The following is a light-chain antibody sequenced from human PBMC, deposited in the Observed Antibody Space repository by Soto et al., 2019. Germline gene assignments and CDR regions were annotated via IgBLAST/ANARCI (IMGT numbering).Light chain of an antibody. CDR2: AAS. Sequence: DIQMTQSPSSLSASVGNRVSITCRASQDISNYLAWYQQKPGKVPKVLIYAASTLQPGIPSRFSGSGSGTDFTLTINSLQPDDIATYYCQNYDSYPITFGQGTRLEIK. CDR1: QDISNY. CDR3: QNYDSYPIT. V-gene: IGKV1-27*01. J-gene: IGKJ5*01.